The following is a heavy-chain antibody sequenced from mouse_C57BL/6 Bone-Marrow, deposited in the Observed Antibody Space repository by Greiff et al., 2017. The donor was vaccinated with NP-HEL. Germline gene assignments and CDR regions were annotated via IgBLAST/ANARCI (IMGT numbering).Heavy chain of an antibody. CDR1: GFTFSSYA. Sequence: EVKLVESGEGLVKPGGSLKLSCAASGFTFSSYAMSWVRQTPEKRLEWVAYISSGGDYIYYADTVKGRFTISRDNARNTLYLQMSSLKSEDTAMYYCTRDRDYDVEDYAMDYWGQGTSVTVSS. CDR3: TRDRDYDVEDYAMDY. J-gene: IGHJ4*01. CDR2: ISSGGDYI. V-gene: IGHV5-9-1*02. D-gene: IGHD2-4*01.